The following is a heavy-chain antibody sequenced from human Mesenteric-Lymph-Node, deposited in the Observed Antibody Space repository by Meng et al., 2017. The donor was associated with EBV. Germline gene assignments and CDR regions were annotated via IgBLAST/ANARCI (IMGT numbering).Heavy chain of an antibody. CDR2: INHSGGT. CDR3: ARGGGVLTPLDY. D-gene: IGHD4-23*01. CDR1: GYAFSGYF. J-gene: IGHJ4*02. Sequence: QGQFQQGGRGRLEPSVALSLTFAGVGYAFSGYFWSRIRQPLGKGLEWIGEINHSGGTNYNPSLESRVTISVDASKNQFSLKLRSVTDADTAVYYCARGGGVLTPLDYWGQGGLVTVSS. V-gene: IGHV4-34*01.